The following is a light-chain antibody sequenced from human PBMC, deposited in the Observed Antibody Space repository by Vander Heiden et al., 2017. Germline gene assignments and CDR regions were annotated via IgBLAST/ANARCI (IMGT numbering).Light chain of an antibody. J-gene: IGLJ3*02. Sequence: YVLTQPPSVSVAPGPTASVTCGVTNIGENSVHAYPQRPGQAPVLVVYDENDRPSGTPGRFSGSNSGTTATLTISRVEAGDEADYYCQVWDSGNDHWVFGGGTKLTVL. CDR1: NIGENS. CDR3: QVWDSGNDHWV. V-gene: IGLV3-21*02. CDR2: DEN.